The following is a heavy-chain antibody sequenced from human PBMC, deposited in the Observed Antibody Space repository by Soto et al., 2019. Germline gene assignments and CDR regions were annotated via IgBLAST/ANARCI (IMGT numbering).Heavy chain of an antibody. CDR3: VREGGRDWFDP. D-gene: IGHD2-15*01. V-gene: IGHV1-46*03. J-gene: IGHJ5*02. CDR1: GYTFTSYY. CDR2: INPSGGST. Sequence: GASVKVSCKASGYTFTSYYMHWVRHAPGQELEWMGIINPSGGSTSYAQKFQGRVTMTRDTSTSTVYMELSSLRSEDTAVYYCVREGGRDWFDPWGQGTLVTVFS.